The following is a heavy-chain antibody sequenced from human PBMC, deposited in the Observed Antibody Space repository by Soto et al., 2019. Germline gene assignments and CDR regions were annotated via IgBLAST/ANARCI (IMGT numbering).Heavy chain of an antibody. CDR3: ARGGATPMVLTY. J-gene: IGHJ4*02. D-gene: IGHD5-18*01. V-gene: IGHV4-34*01. CDR1: GGSFSNYY. Sequence: QVQLQQWGAGLLKPSETLSLTCAVYGGSFSNYYWSWIRQPPGKGLEWIGEINHSGRTNYNPSLKSRVAMSVDKSKNQFSLMLTSVTAADRAVYYCARGGATPMVLTYWGQGNLVTVSS. CDR2: INHSGRT.